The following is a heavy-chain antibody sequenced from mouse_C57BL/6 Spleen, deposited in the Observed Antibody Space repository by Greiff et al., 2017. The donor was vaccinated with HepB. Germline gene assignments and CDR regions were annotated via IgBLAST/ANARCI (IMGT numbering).Heavy chain of an antibody. D-gene: IGHD1-1*01. CDR2: ISSGGSYT. J-gene: IGHJ4*01. V-gene: IGHV5-6*02. CDR3: ARGGFITTVDYAMDY. CDR1: GFTFSSYG. Sequence: EVKLQESGGDLVKPGGSLKLSCAASGFTFSSYGMSWVRQTPDKRLEWVATISSGGSYTYYPDSVKGRFTISRDNAKNTLYLQMSSLKSEDTAMYYCARGGFITTVDYAMDYWGQGTSVTVSS.